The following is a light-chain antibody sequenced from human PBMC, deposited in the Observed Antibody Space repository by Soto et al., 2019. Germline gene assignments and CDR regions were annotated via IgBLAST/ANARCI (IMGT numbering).Light chain of an antibody. CDR3: LQHNSYPPA. J-gene: IGKJ1*01. CDR1: QSISSW. CDR2: DAS. V-gene: IGKV1-5*01. Sequence: DIQMTQSPSTLSASVGDRVTITCRASQSISSWLAWYQRKPGKAPKLLIYDASSLESGVPSRFSGSGSGTEFTLTISSLQPEDFATYYCLQHNSYPPAFGQGTKVVIK.